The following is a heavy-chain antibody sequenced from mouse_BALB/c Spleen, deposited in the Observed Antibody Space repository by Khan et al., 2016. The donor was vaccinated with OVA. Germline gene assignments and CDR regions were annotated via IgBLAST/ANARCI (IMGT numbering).Heavy chain of an antibody. J-gene: IGHJ4*01. V-gene: IGHV2-6-1*01. CDR3: ARQPISHYNIMDY. CDR2: IWSDGST. CDR1: GFSLTNYG. Sequence: QMQLEESGPGLVAPSQSLSITCTISGFSLTNYGVHWVRQPPGKGLEWLVVIWSDGSTNYNLALKSRVTISKDNSKSQVFLKMNSLQTDDTAMYFYARQPISHYNIMDYWGQGTSVTVSS. D-gene: IGHD6-2*01.